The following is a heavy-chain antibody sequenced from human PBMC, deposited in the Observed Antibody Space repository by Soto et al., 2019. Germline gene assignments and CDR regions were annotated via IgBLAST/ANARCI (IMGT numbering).Heavy chain of an antibody. J-gene: IGHJ3*02. Sequence: QVQLVQSGAEVKKPGASVKVSCKASGYTFTSYGISWVRQAPGQGLEWMGWISAYNGNTNYAQKLQGRVTMTTDTYTSTADMELRSLRSDDTAVYYCARVWDAVAGNVDAFDIWGQGTMVTVSS. V-gene: IGHV1-18*04. D-gene: IGHD6-19*01. CDR2: ISAYNGNT. CDR1: GYTFTSYG. CDR3: ARVWDAVAGNVDAFDI.